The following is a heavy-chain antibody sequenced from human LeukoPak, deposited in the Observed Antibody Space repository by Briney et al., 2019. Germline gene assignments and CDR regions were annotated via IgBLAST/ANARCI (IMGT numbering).Heavy chain of an antibody. D-gene: IGHD1-14*01. J-gene: IGHJ3*02. Sequence: SETLSLTCTVSGGSISSSSYYWGWIRQPPGKGLEWIGYIYHSGSTYYNPSLKSRVTISVDRSKNQFSLKLSSVTAADTAVYYCASNPRKFAFDIWGQGTMVTVSS. V-gene: IGHV4-39*07. CDR1: GGSISSSSYY. CDR3: ASNPRKFAFDI. CDR2: IYHSGST.